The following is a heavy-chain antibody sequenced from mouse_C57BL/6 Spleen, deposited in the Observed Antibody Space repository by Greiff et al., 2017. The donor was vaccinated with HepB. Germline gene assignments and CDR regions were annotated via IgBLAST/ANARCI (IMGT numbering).Heavy chain of an antibody. CDR1: GYSFTGYY. CDR2: INPSTGGT. J-gene: IGHJ1*03. Sequence: VHVKQSGPELVKPGASVKISCKASGYSFTGYYMNWVKQSPEKSLEWIGEINPSTGGTTYNQKFKAKATLTVDKSSSTAYMQLKSLTSEDSAVYYCARLTTGARGYFDVWGTGTTVTVSS. D-gene: IGHD1-1*01. CDR3: ARLTTGARGYFDV. V-gene: IGHV1-42*01.